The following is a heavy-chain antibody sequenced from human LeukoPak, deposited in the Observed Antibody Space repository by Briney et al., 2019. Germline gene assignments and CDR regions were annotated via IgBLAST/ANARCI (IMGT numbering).Heavy chain of an antibody. CDR3: AKGGSTNFYYGDV. V-gene: IGHV4-59*01. CDR1: GGSMTNLY. Sequence: KPSETLSLTCSVSGGSMTNLYWTWIRQPPGKGLEWIGDIYDSGSTRYNTSLESRVTISVDTSKNRFSLKLSSVTAADTAVYYCAKGGSTNFYYGDVWGEGTTVSVSS. J-gene: IGHJ6*04. CDR2: IYDSGST. D-gene: IGHD2/OR15-2a*01.